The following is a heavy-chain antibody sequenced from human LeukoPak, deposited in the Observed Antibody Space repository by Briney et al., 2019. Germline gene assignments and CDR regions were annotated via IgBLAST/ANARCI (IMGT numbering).Heavy chain of an antibody. CDR2: ISWDSGSI. V-gene: IGHV3-9*03. CDR3: AKGYCSSTRCAFDI. Sequence: PGGSLRFSCAVSGVTFDDYAMHWVRQAPGKGLEWVSGISWDSGSIVYADSVKGRFTISRDNAKNSLYLQMNSLRAEDMALYYCAKGYCSSTRCAFDIWGQGTMVTVSS. J-gene: IGHJ3*02. CDR1: GVTFDDYA. D-gene: IGHD2-2*01.